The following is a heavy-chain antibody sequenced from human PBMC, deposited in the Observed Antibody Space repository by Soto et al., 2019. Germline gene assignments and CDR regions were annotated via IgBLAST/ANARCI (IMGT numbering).Heavy chain of an antibody. V-gene: IGHV1-69*12. J-gene: IGHJ2*01. Sequence: QVQLVQSGAEVKKPGSSVKVSCKASGGTFSSYAISWVRQAPGQGLEWMGGIIPIFGTANYAQKFQGRVTITADESTSTAYWELSSLRSEDTAVYYCARGGDSSGWFAGWYFDLWGRGTLVTVSS. D-gene: IGHD6-19*01. CDR3: ARGGDSSGWFAGWYFDL. CDR1: GGTFSSYA. CDR2: IIPIFGTA.